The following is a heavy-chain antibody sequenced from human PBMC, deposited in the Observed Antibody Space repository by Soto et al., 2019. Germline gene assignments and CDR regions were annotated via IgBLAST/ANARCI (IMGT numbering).Heavy chain of an antibody. CDR2: ISYDGINK. Sequence: QVQLVESGGGVVQPGRSLRLSCAASGFTFSSYGMHWVRQAPGKGLEWVAVISYDGINKYYADSVKGRFTISRDNSKNTLYMEMNSLRAEETAVYYGAKSVYHWNGGFFDYWGQGTLVTVSS. CDR1: GFTFSSYG. V-gene: IGHV3-30*18. D-gene: IGHD1-1*01. CDR3: AKSVYHWNGGFFDY. J-gene: IGHJ4*01.